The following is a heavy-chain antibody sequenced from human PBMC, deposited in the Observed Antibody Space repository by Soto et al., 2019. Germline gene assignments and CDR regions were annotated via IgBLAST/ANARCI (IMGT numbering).Heavy chain of an antibody. V-gene: IGHV3-30*18. CDR1: GFTFSSYG. J-gene: IGHJ1*01. D-gene: IGHD6-13*01. CDR2: ISYDGSNK. CDR3: AKDRGWAYSSSRGLQH. Sequence: GGSLRLSCAASGFTFSSYGMHWVRQAPGKGLEWVAVISYDGSNKYYADSVKGRFTISRDNSKNTLYLQMNSLRAEDTAVYYCAKDRGWAYSSSRGLQHWGQGTLVTVSS.